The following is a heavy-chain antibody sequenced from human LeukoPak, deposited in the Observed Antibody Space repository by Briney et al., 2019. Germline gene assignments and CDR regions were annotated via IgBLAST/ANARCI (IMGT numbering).Heavy chain of an antibody. D-gene: IGHD6-13*01. Sequence: NPSETLSLTCAVYGGSFSGYYWSWIRQPPGKGLEWIGEINHSGSTNYNPSLKSRVTISVDTSKNQFSLKLSSVTAADTAVYYCARDGRIADSICYYYYGMDVWAQGTTVTVSS. CDR2: INHSGST. CDR3: ARDGRIADSICYYYYGMDV. CDR1: GGSFSGYY. V-gene: IGHV4-34*01. J-gene: IGHJ6*02.